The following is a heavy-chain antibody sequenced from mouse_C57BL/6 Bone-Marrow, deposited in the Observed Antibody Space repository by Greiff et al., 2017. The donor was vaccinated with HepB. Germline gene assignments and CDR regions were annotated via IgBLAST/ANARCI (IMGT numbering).Heavy chain of an antibody. Sequence: QVTLKVSGPGILQPSQTLSLTCSFSGFSLSTFGMGVGWIRQPSGKGLEWLAHIWWEDDKYYNPARKSRLTISKDTSKNQVFLKIANVDTADTATYYCARMGYYGKDYYAMDYWGQGTSVTVSS. CDR2: IWWEDDK. J-gene: IGHJ4*01. D-gene: IGHD1-1*01. CDR3: ARMGYYGKDYYAMDY. V-gene: IGHV8-8*01. CDR1: GFSLSTFGMG.